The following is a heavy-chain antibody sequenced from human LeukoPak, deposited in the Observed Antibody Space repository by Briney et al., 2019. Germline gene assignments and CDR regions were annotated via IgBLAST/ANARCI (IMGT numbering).Heavy chain of an antibody. Sequence: PGGSLRLSCAASGFCFSTSSMRWVRQTPGKGLEWISYIRGSSTTIYYADSVKGRFTISRDNARNSLYLQMNDLRAEDTGVYFCARDARSHCGTDACYGPFFDYWGQGSLVTVSS. CDR3: ARDARSHCGTDACYGPFFDY. CDR1: GFCFSTSS. CDR2: IRGSSTTI. J-gene: IGHJ4*02. D-gene: IGHD2-2*01. V-gene: IGHV3-48*01.